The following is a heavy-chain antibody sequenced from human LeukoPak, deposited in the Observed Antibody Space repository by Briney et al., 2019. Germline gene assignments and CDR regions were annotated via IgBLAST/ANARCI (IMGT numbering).Heavy chain of an antibody. CDR1: GFTLSSYG. J-gene: IGHJ1*01. Sequence: GGSLRLSCAASGFTLSSYGMHWVRQAPGKGLEWVAVISYDGSNKYYADSVKGRFTISRDNSKNTLYLQMNSLRAEDTAVYYCANFDYGGNADFQHWGQGTLVTVSS. V-gene: IGHV3-30*18. CDR3: ANFDYGGNADFQH. CDR2: ISYDGSNK. D-gene: IGHD4-23*01.